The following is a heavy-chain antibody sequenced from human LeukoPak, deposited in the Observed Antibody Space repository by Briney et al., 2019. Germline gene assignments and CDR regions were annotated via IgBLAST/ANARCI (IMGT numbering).Heavy chain of an antibody. Sequence: LSLTCAVYGGSFSGYYWTWIRQAPGKGLEWVSYISSRGTITYYADSVKGRFTISRDNAKNSLFLHMNSLRAEDTAVYYCASPPSGSSPDGDYWGQGTLVTVSS. CDR1: GGSFSGYY. CDR2: ISSRGTIT. CDR3: ASPPSGSSPDGDY. D-gene: IGHD5-12*01. J-gene: IGHJ4*02. V-gene: IGHV3-11*01.